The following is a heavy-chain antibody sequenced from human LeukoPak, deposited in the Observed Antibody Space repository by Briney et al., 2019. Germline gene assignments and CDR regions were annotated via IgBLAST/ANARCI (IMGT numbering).Heavy chain of an antibody. D-gene: IGHD3-16*01. J-gene: IGHJ3*02. CDR2: ISAYNGNT. CDR1: GYTFTSYG. CDR3: ARGGYDYLWGSSPDAFDI. Sequence: ASVKVSCKASGYTFTSYGITWLRQAPGQGLEWMGLISAYNGNTNYAQKVQGRVTMTTDISTSTAYMELRSLRSDDTAVYYCARGGYDYLWGSSPDAFDIWGQGTMVTVSS. V-gene: IGHV1-18*01.